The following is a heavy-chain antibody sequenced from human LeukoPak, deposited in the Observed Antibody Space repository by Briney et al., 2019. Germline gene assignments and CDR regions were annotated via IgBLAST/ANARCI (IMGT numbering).Heavy chain of an antibody. V-gene: IGHV4-30-4*01. CDR1: GGSISSGDYY. Sequence: SGTLSLTCTVSGGSISSGDYYWSWKRPPPGKGLEYIGYINFSGSTSYNSSLKGRLTISVVTSKNQFSLKLSSVTAADTAVYYCARAPVRYCSGGSCKRYFDYWCQGTLVTVSS. CDR3: ARAPVRYCSGGSCKRYFDY. CDR2: INFSGST. J-gene: IGHJ4*02. D-gene: IGHD2-15*01.